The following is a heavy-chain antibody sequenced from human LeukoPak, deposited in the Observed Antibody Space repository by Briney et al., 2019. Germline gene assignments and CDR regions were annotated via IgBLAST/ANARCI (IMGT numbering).Heavy chain of an antibody. CDR2: ISADGTGA. Sequence: PGGSLRLSCAASGFTFSSYAMDWVRQTPGMGLEWVSAISADGTGAYYADSVKGRFTFSRDNSKNTLYLQMNSLRAEDTAVYYCARDGFCSRASCFDYWGQGTLVTVSS. CDR1: GFTFSSYA. J-gene: IGHJ4*02. V-gene: IGHV3-23*01. CDR3: ARDGFCSRASCFDY. D-gene: IGHD2-2*01.